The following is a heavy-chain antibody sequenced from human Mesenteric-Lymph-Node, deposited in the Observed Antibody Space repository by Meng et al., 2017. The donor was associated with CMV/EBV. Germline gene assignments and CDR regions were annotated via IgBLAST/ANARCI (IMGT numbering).Heavy chain of an antibody. CDR2: ISSRNTI. Sequence: GVSLKISCEASGFTFSNYEMNWVRQAPGKGLEWVSYISSRNTIYYADSVNGRFTISRDNAKNSLYLQMDSLRAEDTAVYYCARGNNFDVWGQGTMVTVSS. V-gene: IGHV3-69-1*02. D-gene: IGHD2/OR15-2a*01. CDR3: ARGNNFDV. J-gene: IGHJ3*01. CDR1: GFTFSNYE.